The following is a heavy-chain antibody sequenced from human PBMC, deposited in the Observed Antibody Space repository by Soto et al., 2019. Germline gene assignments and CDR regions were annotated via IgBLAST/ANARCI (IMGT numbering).Heavy chain of an antibody. V-gene: IGHV4-34*01. J-gene: IGHJ6*03. CDR1: GGSFSGYQ. CDR3: ARGLILWFGELSRRGGYYYYMDV. CDR2: INDSGNI. Sequence: QVQLQQWGAGLLKPSETLSLTCAVYGGSFSGYQWTWIXXXXXXXXEXIGEINDSGNINYNPSLKSRVTILVDTAKKQISLKLSSVTAADTAVYYCARGLILWFGELSRRGGYYYYMDVWGKGTSVTVSS. D-gene: IGHD3-10*01.